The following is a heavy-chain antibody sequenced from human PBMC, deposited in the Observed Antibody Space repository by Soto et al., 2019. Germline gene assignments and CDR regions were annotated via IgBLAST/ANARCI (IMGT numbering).Heavy chain of an antibody. CDR2: TYYSGST. D-gene: IGHD6-13*01. CDR3: ARSSKGAAGTGGAAFDI. V-gene: IGHV4-31*03. Sequence: PSETLSLTCTVSGGSISSGGYYWSWIRQHPGKGLEWIGYTYYSGSTYYNPSLKSRVTISVDTSKNQFSLKLSSVTAADTAVYYCARSSKGAAGTGGAAFDIWGQGTMVTVSS. J-gene: IGHJ3*02. CDR1: GGSISSGGYY.